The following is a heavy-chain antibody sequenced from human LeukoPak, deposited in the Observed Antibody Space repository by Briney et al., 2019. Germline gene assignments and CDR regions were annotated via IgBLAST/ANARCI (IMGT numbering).Heavy chain of an antibody. V-gene: IGHV3-30*03. CDR3: ALFYYTDFYRPAPHVQQ. Sequence: GGSLRLSCAASGFTFSNFAMHWVRQAPGKGLDWVAVASFAGSSKCYADSVKGRFTISRDNSKNTLYLRMNSLRAEDTAVYYCALFYYTDFYRPAPHVQQWGRGTLVTVSS. J-gene: IGHJ1*01. CDR2: ASFAGSSK. D-gene: IGHD3-3*01. CDR1: GFTFSNFA.